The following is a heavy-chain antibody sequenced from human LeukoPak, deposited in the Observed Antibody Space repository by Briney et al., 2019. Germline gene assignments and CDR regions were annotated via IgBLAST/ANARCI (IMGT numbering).Heavy chain of an antibody. J-gene: IGHJ4*02. Sequence: GGSLRLSCSASGFTFSSYAMHWVHQAPGKGLKYVSAISSNGASTYYSDSVNGRFTISRDNSKNTLYLQMSSLKPEDTAVYYCVKDLRYRAAPGTNFDYWGQGTLVTVSS. V-gene: IGHV3-64D*06. CDR1: GFTFSSYA. CDR3: VKDLRYRAAPGTNFDY. CDR2: ISSNGAST. D-gene: IGHD6-13*01.